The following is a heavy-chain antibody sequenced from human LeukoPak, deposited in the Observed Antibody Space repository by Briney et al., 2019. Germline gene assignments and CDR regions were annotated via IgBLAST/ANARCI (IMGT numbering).Heavy chain of an antibody. CDR1: GGSFSGYY. J-gene: IGHJ4*02. D-gene: IGHD3-10*01. CDR2: INHSGST. V-gene: IGHV4-34*01. Sequence: PSETLSLTCAVYGGSFSGYYWSWIRQPPGKGLEWIGEINHSGSTNYNPSLKSRVTISVDTSKNQFSLKLSSVTAADTAVYYCARKGGRDSGSYYLFDYWGQGTLVTVSS. CDR3: ARKGGRDSGSYYLFDY.